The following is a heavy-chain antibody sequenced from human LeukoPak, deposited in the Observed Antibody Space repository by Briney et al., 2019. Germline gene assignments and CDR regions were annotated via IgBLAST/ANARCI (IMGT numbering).Heavy chain of an antibody. CDR1: GFTFSDYA. V-gene: IGHV3-23*01. CDR3: AKGYYVSGSSLSAFDY. D-gene: IGHD3-10*01. J-gene: IGHJ4*02. Sequence: AGGSLRLSCAASGFTFSDYAMDWVRQAPGKGLEWVSVIRSSGDTTYYADFVKGRFTISRDNSKNTLYLQMNSLRAEDTAVYYCAKGYYVSGSSLSAFDYWGQGTLVTVSS. CDR2: IRSSGDTT.